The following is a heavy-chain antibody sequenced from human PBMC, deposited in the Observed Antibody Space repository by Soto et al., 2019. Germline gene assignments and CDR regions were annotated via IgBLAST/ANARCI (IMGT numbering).Heavy chain of an antibody. CDR3: AKLKGGLGRFYGMDA. CDR2: ISSGGGTT. V-gene: IGHV3-23*04. J-gene: IGHJ6*02. CDR1: GFSFRNYA. D-gene: IGHD3-3*01. Sequence: DELLVESGGGSLQPGGSLRLSCAASGFSFRNYAMTWVRQSPGKGLEWVSLISSGGGTTNYADSVKGRFSISRDNSQNMLYLQMNGLRGEDTALYYCAKLKGGLGRFYGMDAWGQGTMVIVSS.